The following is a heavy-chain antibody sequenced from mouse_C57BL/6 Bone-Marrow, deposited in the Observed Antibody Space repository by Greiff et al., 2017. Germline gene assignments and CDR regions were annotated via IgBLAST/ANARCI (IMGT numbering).Heavy chain of an antibody. D-gene: IGHD2-3*01. V-gene: IGHV5-6*02. CDR2: ISSGGSYT. J-gene: IGHJ3*01. CDR3: ARMMVAWFAY. CDR1: GFTFSSYG. Sequence: GKLQESGGDLVKPGGSLKLSCAASGFTFSSYGMSWVRQTPDKRLEWVATISSGGSYTYYPDSVKGRFTISRDNAKNTLYLQMSSLKSEDTAMYYCARMMVAWFAYWGQGTLVTVSA.